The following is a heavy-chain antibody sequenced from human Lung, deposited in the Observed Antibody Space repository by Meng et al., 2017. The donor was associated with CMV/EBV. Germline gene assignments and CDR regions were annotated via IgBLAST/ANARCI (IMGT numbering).Heavy chain of an antibody. Sequence: QIPLKESCPTRVKPTQTLTLTCTFSGFSLSTSEVGVGWIRQPPGKALEWLAVIYWDDDKRYSPSLKSRLTITKDTSKNQVVLTLTNMDPVDTATYYCALFTGSWFDPWGQGTLVTVSS. J-gene: IGHJ5*02. CDR3: ALFTGSWFDP. V-gene: IGHV2-5*02. CDR2: IYWDDDK. CDR1: GFSLSTSEVG. D-gene: IGHD1-14*01.